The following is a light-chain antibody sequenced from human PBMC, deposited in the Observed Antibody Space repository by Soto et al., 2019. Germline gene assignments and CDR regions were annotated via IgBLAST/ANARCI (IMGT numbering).Light chain of an antibody. V-gene: IGKV3D-15*01. J-gene: IGKJ1*01. CDR3: QQYNNWPLT. CDR2: DAS. Sequence: EIVMTQSPATLSVSPGDIATLSFSASQSVSSNLAWYQQRPGQAPRLLIYDASNRATGIPARFSGSGSGTDFTLTISRLEPEDFAVYYCQQYNNWPLTFGQGTKVDI. CDR1: QSVSSN.